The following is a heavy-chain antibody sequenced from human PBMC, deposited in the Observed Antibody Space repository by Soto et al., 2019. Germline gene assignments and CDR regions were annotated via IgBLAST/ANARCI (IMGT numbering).Heavy chain of an antibody. D-gene: IGHD3-22*01. CDR1: GFTVSSNY. CDR2: IYSGGST. Sequence: GGSLRLSCAASGFTVSSNYMSWVRQAPGKGLEWVSVIYSGGSTYYADSVKGRFTISRDNSKNTLYLQMNSLRAEDTAVYYCARDRDSSGYYTGSDYWGQGTLVTVSS. CDR3: ARDRDSSGYYTGSDY. V-gene: IGHV3-66*01. J-gene: IGHJ4*02.